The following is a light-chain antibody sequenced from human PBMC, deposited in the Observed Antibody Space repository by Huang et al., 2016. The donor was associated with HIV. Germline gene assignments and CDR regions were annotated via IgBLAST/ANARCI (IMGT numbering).Light chain of an antibody. CDR3: LQHNGHPLT. CDR2: DAS. V-gene: IGKV1-17*03. CDR1: QVISNR. Sequence: DIQMTQSPSVMSASVGDRVTISCRASQVISNRLVWFQQKPGRVPKRLIHDASSLESGVPTRFIGSGSGTEFTLTINSLQPEDFATYYCLQHNGHPLTFGGGTRVEIK. J-gene: IGKJ4*01.